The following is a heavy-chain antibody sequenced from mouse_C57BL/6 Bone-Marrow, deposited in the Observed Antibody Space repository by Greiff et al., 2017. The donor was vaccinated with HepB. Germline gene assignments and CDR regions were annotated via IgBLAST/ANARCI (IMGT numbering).Heavy chain of an antibody. Sequence: EVKVEESGGGLVQPGGSLKLSCVASGFTFSNYWMNWVRQSPEKGLEWVAQIRLKSDNYATHYAESVKGRFTISRDDSKSSVYLQMNNLRAEDTGIYYCTRWLLCYYAMDYWGQGTSVTVSS. J-gene: IGHJ4*01. CDR2: IRLKSDNYAT. CDR3: TRWLLCYYAMDY. D-gene: IGHD2-3*01. CDR1: GFTFSNYW. V-gene: IGHV6-3*01.